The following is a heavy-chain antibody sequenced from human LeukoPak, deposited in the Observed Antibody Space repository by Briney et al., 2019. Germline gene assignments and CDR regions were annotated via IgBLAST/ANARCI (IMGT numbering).Heavy chain of an antibody. CDR1: GFTFTSSA. D-gene: IGHD3-9*01. CDR2: IVVVSGNT. V-gene: IGHV1-58*01. CDR3: AADWGYFDGSDAFDI. J-gene: IGHJ3*02. Sequence: GTSVKVSCKASGFTFTSSAVQWVRQARGQRLEWIGWIVVVSGNTNYAQKFQERVTITRDMSTSTAYMELSSLRSEDTAVYYCAADWGYFDGSDAFDIWGQGTMVTVSS.